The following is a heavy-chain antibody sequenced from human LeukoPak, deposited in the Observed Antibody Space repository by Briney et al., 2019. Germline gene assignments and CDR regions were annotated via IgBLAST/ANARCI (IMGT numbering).Heavy chain of an antibody. CDR2: IYYSGST. D-gene: IGHD1-26*01. V-gene: IGHV4-59*01. Sequence: PSETLSLTCTVSGGSISSYYWSWIRQSPGKGLEWIGYIYYSGSTNYNPSLKSRVTISVDTSKNQFSLKLSSVTAADTAVYYCARVASGSYYPWFDPWGQGTLVTVSS. CDR3: ARVASGSYYPWFDP. CDR1: GGSISSYY. J-gene: IGHJ5*02.